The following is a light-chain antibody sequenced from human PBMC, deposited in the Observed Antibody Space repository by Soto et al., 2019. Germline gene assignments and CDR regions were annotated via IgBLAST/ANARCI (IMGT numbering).Light chain of an antibody. CDR1: QRVSTN. CDR2: GAF. CDR3: QHYYNFPWT. J-gene: IGKJ1*01. Sequence: EIVMTQSPGTLSVSPGERATLSCGASQRVSTNLAWYQQKPGQAPRLLIYGAFTRATGNPARLSGGGYGKEFTLTIGSLQSEDFAVYYCQHYYNFPWTFGQGTKVEIK. V-gene: IGKV3D-15*01.